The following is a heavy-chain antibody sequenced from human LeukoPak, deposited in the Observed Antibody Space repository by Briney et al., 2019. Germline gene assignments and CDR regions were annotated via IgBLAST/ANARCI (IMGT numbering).Heavy chain of an antibody. CDR3: ARVYSSGWTIFDY. V-gene: IGHV3-11*05. Sequence: GGSLRLSCAASGFTFSDYYVSWIRQAAGKGLEWVSYISSSSSYTNYADSVKGGITICRDNAKNSLYLQMDSLRDEDTAVYYCARVYSSGWTIFDYWGQGTLVTVSS. D-gene: IGHD6-19*01. CDR1: GFTFSDYY. J-gene: IGHJ4*02. CDR2: ISSSSSYT.